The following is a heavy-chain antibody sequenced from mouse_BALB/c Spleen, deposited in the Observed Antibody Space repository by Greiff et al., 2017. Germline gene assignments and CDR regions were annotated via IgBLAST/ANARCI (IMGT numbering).Heavy chain of an antibody. CDR3: ARGEVNWDYFDY. J-gene: IGHJ2*01. Sequence: EVMLVESGPSLVKPSQTLSLTCSVTGDSITSGYWNWIRKFPGNKLEYMGYISYSGSTYYNPSLKSRISITRDTSKNQYYLQLNSVTTEDTATYYCARGEVNWDYFDYWGQGTTLTVSS. CDR1: GDSITSGY. V-gene: IGHV3-8*02. D-gene: IGHD4-1*01. CDR2: ISYSGST.